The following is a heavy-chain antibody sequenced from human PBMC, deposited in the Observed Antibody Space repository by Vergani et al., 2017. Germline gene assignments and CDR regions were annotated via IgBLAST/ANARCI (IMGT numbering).Heavy chain of an antibody. Sequence: QVQLQESGPGLVKPSQTLSLTCTVSGGSISSGGYYWSWIRQHPGKGLEWIGYIYYSGSTNYNPSLKSRVTISVDTSKNQFSLKLSSVTAADTAVYYCARGRVTTALRTNRENYGSGSYYHSPLTFDYWGQGTLVTVSS. CDR1: GGSISSGGYY. CDR3: ARGRVTTALRTNRENYGSGSYYHSPLTFDY. J-gene: IGHJ4*02. V-gene: IGHV4-31*03. D-gene: IGHD3-10*01. CDR2: IYYSGST.